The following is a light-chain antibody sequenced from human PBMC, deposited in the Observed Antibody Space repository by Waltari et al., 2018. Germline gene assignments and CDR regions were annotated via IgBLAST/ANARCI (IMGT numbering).Light chain of an antibody. CDR3: QHYVRLPVS. CDR2: GAS. CDR1: QSVSRS. V-gene: IGKV3-20*01. Sequence: EIVLTQSPGTLSLSPGERATLSCRASQSVSRSLAWYQQKPGQAPRLLIYGASSRATGVPXRXSGSXSGTDFSLTISRLXPXDXXVYXCQHYVRLPVSFGQGTKVEIK. J-gene: IGKJ1*01.